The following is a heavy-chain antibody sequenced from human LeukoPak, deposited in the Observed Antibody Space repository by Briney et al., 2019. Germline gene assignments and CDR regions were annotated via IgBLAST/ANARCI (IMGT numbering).Heavy chain of an antibody. CDR3: ARVYSSSWYRAFDI. Sequence: GGSLRLSCAASGFTFDDYAMHWVRQAPRKGLEWVSGISWNSGSIGYADSVKGRFTISRDSSKNTLYLQMNSLRAEDTAVYYCARVYSSSWYRAFDIWGQGTMVTVSS. D-gene: IGHD6-13*01. V-gene: IGHV3-9*01. J-gene: IGHJ3*02. CDR1: GFTFDDYA. CDR2: ISWNSGSI.